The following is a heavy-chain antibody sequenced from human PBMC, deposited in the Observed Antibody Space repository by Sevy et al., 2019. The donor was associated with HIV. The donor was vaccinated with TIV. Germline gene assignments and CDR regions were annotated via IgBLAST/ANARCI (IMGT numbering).Heavy chain of an antibody. V-gene: IGHV4-38-2*01. J-gene: IGHJ4*02. CDR2: IDQSGNA. CDR3: ARHGIVGVTYSFDY. Sequence: SETLSLTCAVYGYSISRGYHWGWIRQPPGKGLEWIGSIDQSGNAYYNPSLRGRMTISVDTSKNPFSLNLRSVTAADTALYFCARHGIVGVTYSFDYWGQGALVTVSS. CDR1: GYSISRGYH. D-gene: IGHD3-3*01.